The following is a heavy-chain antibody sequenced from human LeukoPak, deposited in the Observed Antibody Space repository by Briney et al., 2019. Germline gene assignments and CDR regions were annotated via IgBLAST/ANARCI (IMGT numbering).Heavy chain of an antibody. J-gene: IGHJ6*03. CDR3: AKDATPALGTVYMDV. V-gene: IGHV3-48*04. D-gene: IGHD6-13*01. CDR2: ISNFGDII. Sequence: GGSLRLSCAASGFTFSSYSMNWVRQAPGKGLEWISHISNFGDIIYYADSVEGRFTISRDNDKNSIYLQMNSLRAEDTAVYYCAKDATPALGTVYMDVWGKGTTVTISS. CDR1: GFTFSSYS.